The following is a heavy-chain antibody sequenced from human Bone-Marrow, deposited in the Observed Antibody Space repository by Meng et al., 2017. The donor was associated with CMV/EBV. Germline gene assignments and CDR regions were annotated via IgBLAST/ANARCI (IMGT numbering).Heavy chain of an antibody. CDR3: ATPYVDIVATIRGYYGMDV. V-gene: IGHV1-2*02. Sequence: ASVKVSCKASGGTFSSYAISWVRQAPGQGLEWMGWINPNSGGTNYAQKFQGRVTMTRDTSISTAYMELSRLRSDDTAVYYCATPYVDIVATIRGYYGMDVWGQGTTVTVSS. CDR2: INPNSGGT. D-gene: IGHD5-12*01. CDR1: GGTFSSYA. J-gene: IGHJ6*02.